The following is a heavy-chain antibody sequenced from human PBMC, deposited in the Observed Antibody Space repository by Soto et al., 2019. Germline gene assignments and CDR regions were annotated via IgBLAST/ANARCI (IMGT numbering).Heavy chain of an antibody. CDR3: ARTNSSGFYFDY. Sequence: QVQLVESGGGVVKPGRSVKLSCAASGFTFSSYGMHWVRQAPGKGLEWVAVILYDGSNKYYADSVQGRVTISRDNSKNTLDLQMNSLRAEDTAVYYCARTNSSGFYFDYWGQGNLVTFSS. J-gene: IGHJ4*02. CDR2: ILYDGSNK. D-gene: IGHD6-19*01. V-gene: IGHV3-33*01. CDR1: GFTFSSYG.